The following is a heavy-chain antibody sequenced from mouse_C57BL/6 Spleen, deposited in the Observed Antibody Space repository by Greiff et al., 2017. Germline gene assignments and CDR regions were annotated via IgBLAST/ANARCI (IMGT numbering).Heavy chain of an antibody. CDR3: ARDRTAQAIFAY. CDR2: INPGSGGT. D-gene: IGHD3-2*02. V-gene: IGHV1-54*01. CDR1: GYAFTNYL. Sequence: VQLQQSGAELVRPGTSVKVSCKASGYAFTNYLIEWVKQRPGQGLEWIGVINPGSGGTNYNEKFKGKATLTADKSSSTAYMQLSSLTSDDSAVYFCARDRTAQAIFAYWGQGTLVTVSA. J-gene: IGHJ3*01.